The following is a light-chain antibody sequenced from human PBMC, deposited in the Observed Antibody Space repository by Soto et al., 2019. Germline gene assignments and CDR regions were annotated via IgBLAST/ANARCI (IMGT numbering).Light chain of an antibody. CDR1: QAISSY. V-gene: IGKV1-9*01. Sequence: DIQLTQSPSFLSASVGDTVTITCRASQAISSYFAWYQQKPGKAPQLLIYATSTLRSGVPSRFSGKRSGTEFTLTISSLQPEDFATYYCQHYNSYSEAFGQGTKVDIK. J-gene: IGKJ1*01. CDR3: QHYNSYSEA. CDR2: ATS.